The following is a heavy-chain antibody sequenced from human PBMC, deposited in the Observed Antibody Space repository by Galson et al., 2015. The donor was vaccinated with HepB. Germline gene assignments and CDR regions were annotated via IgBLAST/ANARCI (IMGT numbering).Heavy chain of an antibody. CDR2: IYPGDSDT. CDR3: ARRTAAAVTWFGP. V-gene: IGHV5-51*01. Sequence: QSGAAVKKPGESLKISCKGSGYSFTNYWIGWVRQMPGKGLEWMGIIYPGDSDTRYSPSFPGQVTISADKSISTAYLQRSSLKASDTAMYYCARRTAAAVTWFGPWGQGTLVTVSS. CDR1: GYSFTNYW. J-gene: IGHJ5*02. D-gene: IGHD6-13*01.